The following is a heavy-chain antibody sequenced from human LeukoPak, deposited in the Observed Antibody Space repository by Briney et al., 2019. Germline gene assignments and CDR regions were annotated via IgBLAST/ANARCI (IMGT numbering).Heavy chain of an antibody. V-gene: IGHV1-46*01. J-gene: IGHJ4*02. CDR2: INPSGGCT. D-gene: IGHD3-3*01. Sequence: ASVKVSCKASGYTFTSYYMHWVRQAPGQRLEWMGIINPSGGCTSYAQKFQGRVTMTRDTSTSTVYMELSSLRAEDTAVYYCARAWSLRYFDYWGQGTLVTVSS. CDR3: ARAWSLRYFDY. CDR1: GYTFTSYY.